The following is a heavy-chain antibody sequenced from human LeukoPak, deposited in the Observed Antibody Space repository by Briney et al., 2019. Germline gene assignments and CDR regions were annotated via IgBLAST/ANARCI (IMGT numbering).Heavy chain of an antibody. CDR1: GFTFSNYK. Sequence: PGGSLRLSCAASGFTFSNYKMNWVRQAPGKGLEWVSSISSSSSYIYYADSVKGRFTISRDNAKNSLYLQMNSLRAEDTAVYYCTRDRVPNYDFWGGDAFDIWGQGTMVTVSS. V-gene: IGHV3-21*01. D-gene: IGHD3-3*01. J-gene: IGHJ3*02. CDR3: TRDRVPNYDFWGGDAFDI. CDR2: ISSSSSYI.